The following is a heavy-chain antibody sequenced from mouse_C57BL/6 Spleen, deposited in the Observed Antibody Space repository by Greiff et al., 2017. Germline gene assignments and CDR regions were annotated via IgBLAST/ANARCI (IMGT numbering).Heavy chain of an antibody. J-gene: IGHJ2*01. CDR2: IDPENGDT. V-gene: IGHV14-4*01. Sequence: VQLQQSGAELVRPGASVKLSCTASGFNIQDDYMHWVKQRPEQGLEWIGWIDPENGDTAYASKFQGKATITADTSSNTAYLQLSSLTSEDTAVYYCTYYGTSLRNYWGQGTTLTVSS. CDR3: TYYGTSLRNY. D-gene: IGHD2-1*01. CDR1: GFNIQDDY.